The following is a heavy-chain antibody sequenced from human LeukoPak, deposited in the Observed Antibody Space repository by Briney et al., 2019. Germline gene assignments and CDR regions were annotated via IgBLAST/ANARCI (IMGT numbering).Heavy chain of an antibody. CDR3: ARQTGESTNFDN. Sequence: PGGSLRLSCAASGFTVSSSYISWVRQAPGKGLEWVSAIYSGGTTYYADSVRGRSTISRDNSKNTLYLLMNSLRAEDTAMYHCARQTGESTNFDNWGQGTLVTVSS. CDR1: GFTVSSSY. D-gene: IGHD2-2*01. V-gene: IGHV3-53*01. CDR2: IYSGGTT. J-gene: IGHJ4*02.